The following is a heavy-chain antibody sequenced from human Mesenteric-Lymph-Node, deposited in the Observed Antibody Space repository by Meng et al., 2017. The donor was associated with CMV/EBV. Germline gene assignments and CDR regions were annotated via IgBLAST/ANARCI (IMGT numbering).Heavy chain of an antibody. CDR2: IGTAGDT. V-gene: IGHV3-13*01. CDR3: ARGFTNYFDH. CDR1: GFTFSSYD. Sequence: GESLKISCAASGFTFSSYDMHWVRQATGKGLEWVSAIGTAGDTYYPGSVKGRFTISRDNAKNSLYLQMNSLRAEDTAVYYCARGFTNYFDHWGQGTLVTVSS. J-gene: IGHJ4*02.